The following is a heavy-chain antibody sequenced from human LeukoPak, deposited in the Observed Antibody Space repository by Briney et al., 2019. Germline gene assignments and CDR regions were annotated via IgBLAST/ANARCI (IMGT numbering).Heavy chain of an antibody. Sequence: SETLSLTCTVSGGSISSYYWSWIRQPAGKGLEWIGRIYTSGSTNYNPSLKSRVTISVDKSKNQFSLKLSSVTAADTAVYYCARTGWNYAWFDPWGQGTLVTVSS. CDR1: GGSISSYY. V-gene: IGHV4-4*07. CDR3: ARTGWNYAWFDP. D-gene: IGHD1-7*01. J-gene: IGHJ5*02. CDR2: IYTSGST.